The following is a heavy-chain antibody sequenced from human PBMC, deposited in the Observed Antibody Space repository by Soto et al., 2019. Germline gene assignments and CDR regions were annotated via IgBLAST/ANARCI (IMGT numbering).Heavy chain of an antibody. J-gene: IGHJ1*01. CDR2: IWYDGSNK. CDR1: GFTFSSYG. D-gene: IGHD1-7*01. V-gene: IGHV3-33*01. CDR3: ARDGTTVQRYFQH. Sequence: GGSLRLSCAASGFTFSSYGMHWVRQAPGKGLEWVAVIWYDGSNKYYADSVKGRFTISRDNFKNTLYLQMNSLRAEDTAVYYCARDGTTVQRYFQHWGQGTLVTVSS.